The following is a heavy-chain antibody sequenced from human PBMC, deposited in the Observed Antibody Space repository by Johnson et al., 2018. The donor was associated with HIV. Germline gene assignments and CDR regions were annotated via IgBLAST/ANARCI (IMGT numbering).Heavy chain of an antibody. V-gene: IGHV3-20*04. J-gene: IGHJ3*02. CDR2: LNWNGVTT. CDR1: GFTFDDFG. CDR3: ARVHSGGAFDI. Sequence: VQLVESGGRVVRPGGSLRLSCAASGFTFDDFGMSWVRQAPGKGLEWVSGLNWNGVTTFYADAVKGRFTISRDNAKNSLYLQMNSLRAEDTAVYYCARVHSGGAFDIWGQGTMVTVSS.